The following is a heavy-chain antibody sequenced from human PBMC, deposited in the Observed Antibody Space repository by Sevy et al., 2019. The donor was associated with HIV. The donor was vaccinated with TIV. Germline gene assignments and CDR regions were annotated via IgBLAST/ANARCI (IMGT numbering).Heavy chain of an antibody. CDR1: GFMFSTYS. J-gene: IGHJ6*02. D-gene: IGHD2-8*02. CDR2: VSSSSTYI. CDR3: ARDLCTGGVCPRWGYYYYGMDV. Sequence: GGSLRLSCAASGFMFSTYSMNWVRQAPGKGLEWVSSVSSSSTYIYYADSVKGRFTISRDNAKNSLYLQMNSLRAEDTAGYYCARDLCTGGVCPRWGYYYYGMDVWGQGTTVTVSS. V-gene: IGHV3-21*01.